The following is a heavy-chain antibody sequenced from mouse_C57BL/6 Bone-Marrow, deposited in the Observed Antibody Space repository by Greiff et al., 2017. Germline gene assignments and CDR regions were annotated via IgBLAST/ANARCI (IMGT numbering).Heavy chain of an antibody. Sequence: QVQLQQPGAELVMPGASVKLSCKASGYTFTSYWMHWVKQRPGQGLEWIGEIDPSDSYTNYNQKFKGKSTLTVDKSSSTAYMQLSSLISEDSAVYYCARDTRGYFDYGGQGTTLTVSA. D-gene: IGHD3-3*01. J-gene: IGHJ2*01. CDR3: ARDTRGYFDY. CDR1: GYTFTSYW. CDR2: IDPSDSYT. V-gene: IGHV1-69*01.